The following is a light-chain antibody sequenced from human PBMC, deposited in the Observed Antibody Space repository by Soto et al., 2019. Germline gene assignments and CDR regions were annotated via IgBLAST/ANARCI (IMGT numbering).Light chain of an antibody. Sequence: DIVMTQSPLSLPVTPGEPASISCKSSQSLLHITGETFLIWYLQKPGQSPQLLIYEVSTRVSGVPDRFSGSGSGTDFTLEISRVETDDVGIYYCMQSTQLPPTFGQGTRLEIK. J-gene: IGKJ5*01. CDR3: MQSTQLPPT. CDR2: EVS. CDR1: QSLLHITGETF. V-gene: IGKV2D-29*02.